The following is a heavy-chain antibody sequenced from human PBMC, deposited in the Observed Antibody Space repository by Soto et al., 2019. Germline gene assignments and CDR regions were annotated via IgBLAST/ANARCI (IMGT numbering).Heavy chain of an antibody. CDR1: GGSISSYY. CDR2: IYYSGST. D-gene: IGHD3-3*01. V-gene: IGHV4-59*01. Sequence: PSETLSLTCTVSGGSISSYYWSWIRQPPGKGLEWIGYIYYSGSTNYNPSLKSRVTISVDTSKNQFSLKLSSVTAADTAVYYCARGYYDFWSGYYNLRFDPWGQGTLVTVSS. CDR3: ARGYYDFWSGYYNLRFDP. J-gene: IGHJ5*02.